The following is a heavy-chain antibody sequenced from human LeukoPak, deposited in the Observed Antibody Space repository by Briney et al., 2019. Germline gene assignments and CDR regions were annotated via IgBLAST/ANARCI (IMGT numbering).Heavy chain of an antibody. J-gene: IGHJ4*02. D-gene: IGHD3-22*01. CDR3: ASGGYYDSSGYYEGEFDY. Sequence: SVKVSCKASGGTFSSYAISWVRQAPGQGLEWMGRIIPIFGIANYAQKFQGRVTITADKSTSTAYMELSSLRSEDAAVYYCASGGYYDSSGYYEGEFDYWGQGTLVTVSS. V-gene: IGHV1-69*04. CDR2: IIPIFGIA. CDR1: GGTFSSYA.